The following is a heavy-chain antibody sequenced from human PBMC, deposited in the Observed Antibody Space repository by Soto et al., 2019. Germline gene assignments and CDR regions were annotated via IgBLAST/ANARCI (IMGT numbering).Heavy chain of an antibody. V-gene: IGHV3-33*03. CDR3: VKVGGGNDY. CDR1: GFTFSSYG. CDR2: IWHDGSNE. D-gene: IGHD1-26*01. J-gene: IGHJ4*02. Sequence: QVQLVESGGGVVQPGTSMRLSCAASGFTFSSYGMPWVRQAPGKGREWVALIWHDGSNEYYADSVKGRFTISRDNSKNTLYLQMNSLRADDMAVYYCVKVGGGNDYWGQGTLVTVSS.